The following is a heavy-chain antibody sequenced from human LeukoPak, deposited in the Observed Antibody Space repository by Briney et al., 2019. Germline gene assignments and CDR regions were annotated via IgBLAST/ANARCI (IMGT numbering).Heavy chain of an antibody. D-gene: IGHD6-19*01. V-gene: IGHV3-30*18. Sequence: PGGSLRLSCAASGFTFSSYGMHWVRQAPGKGLEWVAVISYDGSNKYYADSVKGRFTISRDNSKNTLYLQMNSLRAEDTAVYYCAKDVAHSSGWQRDYWGQGTLVTVSS. CDR1: GFTFSSYG. CDR3: AKDVAHSSGWQRDY. CDR2: ISYDGSNK. J-gene: IGHJ4*02.